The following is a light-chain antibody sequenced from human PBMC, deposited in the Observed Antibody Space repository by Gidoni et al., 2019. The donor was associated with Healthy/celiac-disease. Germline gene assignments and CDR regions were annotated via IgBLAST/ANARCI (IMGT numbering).Light chain of an antibody. CDR2: DAS. V-gene: IGKV3-11*01. J-gene: IGKJ4*01. CDR1: QSVSSY. CDR3: QQRSNWLLT. Sequence: EIVLTQSPATLSLSPGERATRSCRASQSVSSYLAWYQQKLGQAPRLLIYDASNRATGIPARFSGSGSGTDFTLTISSLEPEDFAVYYCQQRSNWLLTFGGGTKVEIK.